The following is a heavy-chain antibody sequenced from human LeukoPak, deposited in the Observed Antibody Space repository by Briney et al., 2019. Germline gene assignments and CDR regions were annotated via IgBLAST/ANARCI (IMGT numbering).Heavy chain of an antibody. Sequence: SETVSLTCTVSGGSISSSSHYWGWIRQPPGKGLEWIGSMYYRGSTYHNPSLKSRVTISVDTSKNQFSLKLSSVTAADTAVYYCATTTIRLGYWGQGTLVTVSS. D-gene: IGHD1-26*01. CDR3: ATTTIRLGY. CDR1: GGSISSSSHY. J-gene: IGHJ4*02. CDR2: MYYRGST. V-gene: IGHV4-39*07.